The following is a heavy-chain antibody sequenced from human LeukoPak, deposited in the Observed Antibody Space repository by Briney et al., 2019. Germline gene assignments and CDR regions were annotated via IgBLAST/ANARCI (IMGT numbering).Heavy chain of an antibody. D-gene: IGHD1-1*01. Sequence: SETLSLTCTVSGGSIRSGSYYWSWIRQPPGKGLEWIGDINDSGSTNSSPSLKSQVVISLDTSKSQLSLKLSPVTAADTATYFCARAGRGTSSRALDYWGQGTLVTVSS. V-gene: IGHV4-39*07. CDR1: GGSIRSGSYY. CDR3: ARAGRGTSSRALDY. J-gene: IGHJ4*02. CDR2: INDSGST.